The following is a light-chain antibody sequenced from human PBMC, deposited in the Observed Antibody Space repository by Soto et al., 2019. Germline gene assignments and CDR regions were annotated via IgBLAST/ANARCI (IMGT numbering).Light chain of an antibody. CDR1: QGISNS. J-gene: IGKJ1*01. CDR2: AAS. Sequence: DIQMTQSPSSLSASVGDRVTITCQASQGISNSLAWFQQKPGKVPKLLIYAASILQLGVPFRFSGSGSETDFTLTISSLQPEDVATYYCQKYNSAPRTFGQGTKVEIK. V-gene: IGKV1-27*01. CDR3: QKYNSAPRT.